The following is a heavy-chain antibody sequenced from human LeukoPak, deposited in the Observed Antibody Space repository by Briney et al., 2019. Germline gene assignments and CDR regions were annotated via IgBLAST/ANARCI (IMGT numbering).Heavy chain of an antibody. Sequence: ASVKVSCKASVDTFSSYASSCVREAPGQGLEWMGGIIRIFGTTNYAQKLQGRVTITADESTSTAYMELSSLRSEDTAVYYCARDQRGCSSTSCYYYFDHWGQGTLVTVSS. J-gene: IGHJ4*02. D-gene: IGHD2-2*01. CDR2: IIRIFGTT. CDR1: VDTFSSYA. CDR3: ARDQRGCSSTSCYYYFDH. V-gene: IGHV1-69*13.